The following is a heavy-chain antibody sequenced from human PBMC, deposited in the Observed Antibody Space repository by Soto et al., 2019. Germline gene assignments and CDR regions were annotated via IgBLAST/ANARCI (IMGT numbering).Heavy chain of an antibody. J-gene: IGHJ6*02. Sequence: PSETLSLTCTVSGGTITYYYWSWIRQAPVNVLEWLGYIFDGGSANYNPSLKSRVSFSLDKSQNQLSLKLTSVTGADTAVYYCARAERPYGGYDNYYYAMDVWDQGTSVTVSS. CDR3: ARAERPYGGYDNYYYAMDV. CDR2: IFDGGSA. D-gene: IGHD5-12*01. V-gene: IGHV4-59*12. CDR1: GGTITYYY.